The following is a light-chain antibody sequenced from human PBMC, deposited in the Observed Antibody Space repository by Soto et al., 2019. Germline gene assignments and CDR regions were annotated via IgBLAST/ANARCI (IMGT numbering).Light chain of an antibody. Sequence: DIVMTQSPDSLAVSLGGRATISCKSTQTISYTSINNTYLAWYQQKPGKVPKLLIYAASTLQSGVPSRFSGSGSGTDFTLTISSLQPEDVATYYCQKYNSAPRTFGQGTKVDIK. J-gene: IGKJ1*01. V-gene: IGKV1-27*01. CDR2: AAS. CDR1: QTISYTSINNTY. CDR3: QKYNSAPRT.